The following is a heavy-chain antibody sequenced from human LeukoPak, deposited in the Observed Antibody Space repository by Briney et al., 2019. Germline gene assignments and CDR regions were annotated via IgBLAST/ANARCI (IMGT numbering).Heavy chain of an antibody. CDR2: TKNRANSYTT. D-gene: IGHD3-10*02. V-gene: IGHV3-72*01. CDR1: GFTFNDHY. CDR3: AELGITMIGGV. Sequence: GGSLRLSCATSGFTFNDHYLGWVRQAPGKGLEWVGRTKNRANSYTTEYGASVKGRFIISRDASKNSLYLQMNSLRAEDTAVYYCAELGITMIGGVWGKGTTVTISS. J-gene: IGHJ6*04.